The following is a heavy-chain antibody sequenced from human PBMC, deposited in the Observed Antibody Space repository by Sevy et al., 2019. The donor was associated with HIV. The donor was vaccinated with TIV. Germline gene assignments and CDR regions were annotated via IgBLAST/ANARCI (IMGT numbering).Heavy chain of an antibody. D-gene: IGHD4-17*01. CDR1: GGSISSGDYY. CDR3: ARGGPHRLRGYGMDV. J-gene: IGHJ6*02. V-gene: IGHV4-30-4*01. Sequence: SETLSLTCTVSGGSISSGDYYWSWIRQPPGKGLEWIGYIYSSGSTYYNPSLKSRVTIAVDTSKNQFSLKLGSVTAADTAVYDCARGGPHRLRGYGMDVWGQGTTVTVSS. CDR2: IYSSGST.